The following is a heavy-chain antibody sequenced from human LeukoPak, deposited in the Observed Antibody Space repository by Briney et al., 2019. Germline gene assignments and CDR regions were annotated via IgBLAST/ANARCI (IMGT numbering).Heavy chain of an antibody. CDR3: ARDLIAARPGWFDP. J-gene: IGHJ5*02. Sequence: GASVKVSCKASGYTFTTYGITWVRQAPGQGLEWMGWISAYNGDTNYAQKFQGRATMTTDTSTSTVYMEVRNLRSDDTAIYYCARDLIAARPGWFDPWGQGTLVTVSS. CDR2: ISAYNGDT. D-gene: IGHD6-6*01. CDR1: GYTFTTYG. V-gene: IGHV1-18*01.